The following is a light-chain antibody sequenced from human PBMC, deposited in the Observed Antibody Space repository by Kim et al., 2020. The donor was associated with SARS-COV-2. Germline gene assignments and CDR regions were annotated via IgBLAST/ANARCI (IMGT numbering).Light chain of an antibody. Sequence: DLQLTQSPSSLSASVGDRVTITCRASQSIVIYLNWYQHKPGTAPKLLISATSNLQSGVPSRFSGSGSGTDFSLTISGLQPDDFATYYCQQFYTVPTFGQGTKLEI. J-gene: IGKJ2*01. CDR1: QSIVIY. CDR3: QQFYTVPT. CDR2: ATS. V-gene: IGKV1-39*01.